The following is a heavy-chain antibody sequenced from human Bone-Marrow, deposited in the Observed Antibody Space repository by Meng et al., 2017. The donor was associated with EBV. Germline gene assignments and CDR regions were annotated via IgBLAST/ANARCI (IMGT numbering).Heavy chain of an antibody. Sequence: LKESGPTLVKPPQTLTLTCTFSGFSLSTRGVGVGWIRQPPGKALEWLAVIYWDDDKRYSPSLKSRLTITKDTSKKQVVLTMTNMDPVDAATYYCAHLIAARPFDYWGQGTLVTVSS. CDR3: AHLIAARPFDY. CDR1: GFSLSTRGVG. CDR2: IYWDDDK. V-gene: IGHV2-5*02. D-gene: IGHD6-6*01. J-gene: IGHJ4*02.